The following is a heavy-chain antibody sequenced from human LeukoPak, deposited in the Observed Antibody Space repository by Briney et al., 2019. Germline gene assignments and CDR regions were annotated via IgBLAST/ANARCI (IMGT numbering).Heavy chain of an antibody. V-gene: IGHV7-4-1*02. D-gene: IGHD6-13*01. CDR1: GYTFTSYA. CDR2: INTNTGNP. Sequence: ASVKVSCKASGYTFTSYAMNWVRQAPGQGLEWMGWINTNTGNPTYAQGFTGRFVFSLDTSVSTAYLQMNSLRAEDTAVYYCAKGSSWYNSWGQGTLVTVSS. CDR3: AKGSSWYNS. J-gene: IGHJ5*01.